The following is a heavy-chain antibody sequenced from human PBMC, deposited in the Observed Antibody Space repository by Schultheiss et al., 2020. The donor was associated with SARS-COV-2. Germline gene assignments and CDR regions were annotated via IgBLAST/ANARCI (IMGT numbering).Heavy chain of an antibody. D-gene: IGHD3-10*01. CDR2: IYHSGST. Sequence: SESLSLTCAVYGGSFSGYYWGWIRQPPGKGLEWIGSIYHSGSTYYNPSLESRVTISLDTSKNQFSLRLDSMSAADTAVYFCARGVTMTRGVLSDYWGQGTLVTVSS. CDR3: ARGVTMTRGVLSDY. V-gene: IGHV4-34*01. J-gene: IGHJ4*02. CDR1: GGSFSGYY.